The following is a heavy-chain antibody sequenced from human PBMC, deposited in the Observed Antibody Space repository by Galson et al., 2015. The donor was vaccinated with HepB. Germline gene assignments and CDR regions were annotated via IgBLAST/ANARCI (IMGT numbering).Heavy chain of an antibody. J-gene: IGHJ2*01. D-gene: IGHD6-19*01. CDR2: IYPGDSDT. Sequence: QSGAEVKKPGESLKISCKGSGYSFTNYWIGWVRQMPGKGLEWMGIIYPGDSDTRYSPSFQGQVTISADKSTSTVYLQWRTLKASDTAMYYCARQGAIRGWYASPPFYWYFDLWGRGTPVTVSS. V-gene: IGHV5-51*01. CDR1: GYSFTNYW. CDR3: ARQGAIRGWYASPPFYWYFDL.